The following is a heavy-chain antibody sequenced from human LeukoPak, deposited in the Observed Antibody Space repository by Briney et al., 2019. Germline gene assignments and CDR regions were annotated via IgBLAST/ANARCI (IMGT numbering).Heavy chain of an antibody. D-gene: IGHD2-2*01. CDR1: GGSISSYY. CDR2: IYYSGST. Sequence: SETLSLTCTVSGGSISSYYWSWIRQPPGKGLEWIGYIYYSGSTNYNPSLKSRVTISVDTSKNQFSLKLSSVTAADTAVYYCARDVVPAAFDPWGQGTLVTVSS. J-gene: IGHJ5*02. CDR3: ARDVVPAAFDP. V-gene: IGHV4-59*01.